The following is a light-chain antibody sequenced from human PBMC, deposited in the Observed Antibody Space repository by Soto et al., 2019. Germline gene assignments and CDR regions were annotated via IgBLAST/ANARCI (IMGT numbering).Light chain of an antibody. CDR1: SSDVGGYNY. J-gene: IGLJ1*01. V-gene: IGLV2-14*01. CDR2: EVS. CDR3: NSYTSSSPYV. Sequence: QSALTQPASVSGSPGQSITISCTGTSSDVGGYNYVSWYQQHPGKAPKLMIYEVSNRPSRVSNRFSGSKSGNTASLTISGLQAEDEADYYCNSYTSSSPYVFGTGTKLTVL.